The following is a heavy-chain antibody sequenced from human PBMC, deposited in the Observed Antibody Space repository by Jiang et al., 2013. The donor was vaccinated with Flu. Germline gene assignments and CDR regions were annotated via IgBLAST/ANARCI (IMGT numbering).Heavy chain of an antibody. D-gene: IGHD1-14*01. CDR3: ARDRVPYWFDP. V-gene: IGHV4-34*01. J-gene: IGHJ5*02. Sequence: LKSRVTISVGTSKNQFSLKLSSVTAADTAVYYCARDRVPYWFDPWGQGTLVTVSS.